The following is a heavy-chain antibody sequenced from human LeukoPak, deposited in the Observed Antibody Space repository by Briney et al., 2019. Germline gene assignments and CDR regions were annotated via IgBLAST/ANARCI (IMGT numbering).Heavy chain of an antibody. J-gene: IGHJ6*03. D-gene: IGHD5-12*01. Sequence: PGGSLRLAWAAAAFTFSSYAMSWVRQAPGKGLEWVSAISGSGGSTYYADSGKGRFTISRDNSNNTLYLQMNSLRAEDTAVYYCAKDLRGYDYYYYYYMDVWGKGTTVTVSS. V-gene: IGHV3-23*01. CDR1: AFTFSSYA. CDR2: ISGSGGST. CDR3: AKDLRGYDYYYYYYMDV.